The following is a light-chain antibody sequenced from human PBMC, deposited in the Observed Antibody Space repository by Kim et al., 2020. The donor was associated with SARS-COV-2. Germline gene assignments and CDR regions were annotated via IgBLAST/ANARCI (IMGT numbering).Light chain of an antibody. CDR2: SNN. CDR1: SSNIGRNT. Sequence: GQRVTITCSESSSNIGRNTVNWYQQLPGTAPKLLIYSNNQRPSGVPDRFSGSKSGTSASLAISGRQSEDEADYYCAAWDDSLNGYVFGTGTKVTVL. J-gene: IGLJ1*01. V-gene: IGLV1-44*01. CDR3: AAWDDSLNGYV.